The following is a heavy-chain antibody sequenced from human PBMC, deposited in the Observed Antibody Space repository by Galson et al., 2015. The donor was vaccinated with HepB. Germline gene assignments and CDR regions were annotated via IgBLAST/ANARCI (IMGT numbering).Heavy chain of an antibody. J-gene: IGHJ5*02. CDR3: ALQQLAHLFDP. Sequence: SCAASGFTFSNYGMHWVRQAPGKGLEWVAVMPYDGSNPYYADSVKGRFTVSRDNSKNTLYLQMSSLRAEDTAVYYCALQQLAHLFDPWGQGTLVTVSS. CDR2: MPYDGSNP. CDR1: GFTFSNYG. D-gene: IGHD1/OR15-1a*01. V-gene: IGHV3-30*03.